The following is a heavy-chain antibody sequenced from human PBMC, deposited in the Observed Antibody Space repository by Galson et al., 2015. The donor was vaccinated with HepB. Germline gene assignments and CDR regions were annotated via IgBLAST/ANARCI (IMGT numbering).Heavy chain of an antibody. CDR3: ARIVHTGYYFDY. CDR1: GFSLSTSGMC. CDR2: IDWDDDK. J-gene: IGHJ4*02. D-gene: IGHD1-1*01. Sequence: ALVKPTQTLTLTCTFSGFSLSTSGMCVSWIRQPPGKALEWLARIDWDDDKYYSTSLKTRLTISKNTSKNQVVLTMTNMDPVDTATYYCARIVHTGYYFDYWGQGTLVTVSS. V-gene: IGHV2-70*11.